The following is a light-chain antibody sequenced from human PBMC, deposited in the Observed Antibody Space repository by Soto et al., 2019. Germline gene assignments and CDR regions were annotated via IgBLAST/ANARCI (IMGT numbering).Light chain of an antibody. CDR1: QNVSNW. CDR2: KTS. CDR3: QQYSKEST. Sequence: DVEMTQSPSTLPTSIGDRVTINCRASQNVSNWLAWYQQKPGKAPKLLIYKTSRLESGVPSRFSASGSGTDFRITINSLQSDDFATYFCQQYSKESTFGQGTKLEIK. J-gene: IGKJ2*01. V-gene: IGKV1-5*03.